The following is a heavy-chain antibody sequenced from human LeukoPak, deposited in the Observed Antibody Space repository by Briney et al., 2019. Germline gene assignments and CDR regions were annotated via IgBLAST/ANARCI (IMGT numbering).Heavy chain of an antibody. J-gene: IGHJ4*02. CDR2: INHSGST. D-gene: IGHD5-18*01. CDR1: GGSFSGYY. V-gene: IGHV4-34*01. CDR3: ARKGDVDTAMAGEFDY. Sequence: SETLSLTCAVYGGSFSGYYWSWIRQPPGQGLEWIGEINHSGSTNYDPSLKSRVTISVDTSKNQFSLKLSSVTAADTAVYYCARKGDVDTAMAGEFDYWGQGTLVTVSP.